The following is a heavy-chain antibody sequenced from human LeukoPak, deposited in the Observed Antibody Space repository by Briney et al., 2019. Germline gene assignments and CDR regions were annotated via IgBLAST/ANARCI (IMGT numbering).Heavy chain of an antibody. Sequence: GESLKISCKGSGYSFTSYWIGWVRQMPGKGLEWMGIIYPGDSDTRYSPSFQGQVTISADKSISTAYLQWSSLKASDTAMYYCARNRASGYFLSGFDPWGQGTLVTVSS. D-gene: IGHD3-22*01. CDR1: GYSFTSYW. J-gene: IGHJ5*02. CDR3: ARNRASGYFLSGFDP. CDR2: IYPGDSDT. V-gene: IGHV5-51*01.